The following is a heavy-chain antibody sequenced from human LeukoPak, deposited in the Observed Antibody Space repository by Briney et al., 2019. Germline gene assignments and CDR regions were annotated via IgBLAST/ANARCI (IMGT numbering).Heavy chain of an antibody. CDR1: GYTFTGYY. D-gene: IGHD3-10*01. CDR3: ARSRMVRGVMSWFDP. CDR2: INPNSGGT. Sequence: GASVKVSCKASGYTFTGYYMNWVRQAPGHGLEWMGWINPNSGGTNYAQKFQGRVTMTRDTSISTAYMELSRLRSDDTAVYYCARSRMVRGVMSWFDPWGQGTLVTVSS. J-gene: IGHJ5*02. V-gene: IGHV1-2*02.